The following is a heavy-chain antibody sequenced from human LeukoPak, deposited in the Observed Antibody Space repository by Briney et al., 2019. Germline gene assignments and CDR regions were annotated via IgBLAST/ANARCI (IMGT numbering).Heavy chain of an antibody. CDR3: ATVDSGSYTYYFDY. CDR2: INPNSGGT. CDR1: GYTFTGYY. D-gene: IGHD1-26*01. V-gene: IGHV1-2*04. J-gene: IGHJ4*02. Sequence: ASVKVSCKASGYTFTGYYMHWVRQAPGQGLEWMGWINPNSGGTNYAQKFQGWVTMTRDTSISTAYMELSRLRSDDTAVYYCATVDSGSYTYYFDYWGQGTLVTVSS.